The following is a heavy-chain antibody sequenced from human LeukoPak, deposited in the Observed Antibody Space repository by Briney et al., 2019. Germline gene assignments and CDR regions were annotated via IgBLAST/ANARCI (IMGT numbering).Heavy chain of an antibody. CDR2: ISSSGSTI. CDR3: AREWWGYCSGGSCLHFDY. Sequence: GGSLRLPCAASGFTFSSYEMNWVRQAPGKGLEWVSYISSSGSTIYYADSVKGRFTISRDNAKNSLYLQMNSLRAEDTAVYYCAREWWGYCSGGSCLHFDYWGQGTLVTVSS. V-gene: IGHV3-48*03. D-gene: IGHD2-15*01. CDR1: GFTFSSYE. J-gene: IGHJ4*02.